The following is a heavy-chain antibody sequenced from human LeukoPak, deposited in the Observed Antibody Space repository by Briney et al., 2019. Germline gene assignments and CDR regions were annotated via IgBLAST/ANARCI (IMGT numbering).Heavy chain of an antibody. CDR3: AKEYCSGGSCLNY. D-gene: IGHD2-15*01. CDR2: IRYDGSNK. CDR1: GFTFSSYG. Sequence: QPGGSLRLSCAASGFTFSSYGMHWVRQAPGKGLEWVAFIRYDGSNKYYADSVKGRFTISIDNSKNTLYLQMNSLRAEDTAVYYCAKEYCSGGSCLNYWGQGTLVTVSS. V-gene: IGHV3-30*02. J-gene: IGHJ4*02.